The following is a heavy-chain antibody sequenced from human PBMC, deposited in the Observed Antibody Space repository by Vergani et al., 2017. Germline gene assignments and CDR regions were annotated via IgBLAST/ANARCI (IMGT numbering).Heavy chain of an antibody. CDR2: ISAYNGNT. CDR1: GYTFTSYG. D-gene: IGHD5-18*01. CDR3: ARGEDNYVDTAMEGGNCGY. V-gene: IGHV1-18*01. J-gene: IGHJ4*02. Sequence: QVQLVQSGAEVKKPGASVKVSCKASGYTFTSYGISWVRQAPGQGLEWMGWISAYNGNTHYAQKLQGRVTMTTDTSTSTAYMELRSLRSDDTAVYYCARGEDNYVDTAMEGGNCGYWGQGTLVTVSS.